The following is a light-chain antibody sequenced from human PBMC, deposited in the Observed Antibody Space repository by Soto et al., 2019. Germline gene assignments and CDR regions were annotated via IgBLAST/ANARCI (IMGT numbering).Light chain of an antibody. V-gene: IGKV3-15*01. CDR1: QSVNAN. CDR3: QQYNTWLWT. J-gene: IGKJ1*01. CDR2: GAS. Sequence: EVVMTQSPATLSVSPGERATLSCRASQSVNANLAWYQQKPGQAPRLLIHGASNRATGIPARFSGSGFGTESILTHSSLQSEDFAVYYCQQYNTWLWTFGQGTKVEI.